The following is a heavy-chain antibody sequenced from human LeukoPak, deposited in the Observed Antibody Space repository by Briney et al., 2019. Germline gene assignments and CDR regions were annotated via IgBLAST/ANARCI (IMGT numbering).Heavy chain of an antibody. D-gene: IGHD3-10*01. J-gene: IGHJ4*02. V-gene: IGHV3-7*01. Sequence: GGSLRLSCVASGSTFSSHWMSWVRQAPGKGLEWVAHIKHDGSEKNYVDSVKGRFTISRDNAKNSLFLQMNSLRVEDTAVYYCARDKPWEYGSGSKFDYWGQGTLVTVSS. CDR1: GSTFSSHW. CDR2: IKHDGSEK. CDR3: ARDKPWEYGSGSKFDY.